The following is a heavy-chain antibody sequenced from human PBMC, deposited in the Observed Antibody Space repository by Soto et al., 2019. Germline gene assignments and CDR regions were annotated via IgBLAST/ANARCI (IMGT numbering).Heavy chain of an antibody. CDR1: GFTFSSYG. V-gene: IGHV3-33*01. J-gene: IGHJ6*02. Sequence: QVQLVESGGGVVQPGRSLRLSCAASGFTFSSYGMHWVRQAPGKGLEWVAVIWYDGSNKYYADSVKGRFTISRDNSKNTLYLQMNSLRAEDTAVYYCARDWGFSGYCSGGSCYFGYYGMDVWGQGTTVTVSS. CDR2: IWYDGSNK. D-gene: IGHD2-15*01. CDR3: ARDWGFSGYCSGGSCYFGYYGMDV.